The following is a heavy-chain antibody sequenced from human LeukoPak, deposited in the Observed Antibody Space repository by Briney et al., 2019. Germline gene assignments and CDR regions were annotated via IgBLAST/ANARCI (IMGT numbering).Heavy chain of an antibody. D-gene: IGHD3-16*01. CDR2: INPNSGGT. J-gene: IGHJ4*02. V-gene: IGHV1-2*02. CDR3: ARDFGAADLYFDY. CDR1: GYTFTGYY. Sequence: ASVKVSCKASGYTFTGYYMHWLRQAPGQRLEWMGWINPNSGGTNYAQKFQGRVTMTRDTSISTAYMELSRLRSDDTAVYYCARDFGAADLYFDYWGQGTLVTVSS.